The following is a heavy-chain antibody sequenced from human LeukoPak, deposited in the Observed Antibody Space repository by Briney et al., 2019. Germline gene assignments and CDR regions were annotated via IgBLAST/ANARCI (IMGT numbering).Heavy chain of an antibody. V-gene: IGHV4-39*01. CDR3: AHIAARPH. CDR2: IYYSGST. J-gene: IGHJ4*02. D-gene: IGHD6-6*01. CDR1: GGSISSSSYY. Sequence: SETLSLTCTVSGGSISSSSYYWGWIRQPPGKGLEWIGSIYYSGSTYYNPSLKSRVTISVDTSKNQFSLKLSSVTAADTAVYYCAHIAARPHWGQGTLVTVSS.